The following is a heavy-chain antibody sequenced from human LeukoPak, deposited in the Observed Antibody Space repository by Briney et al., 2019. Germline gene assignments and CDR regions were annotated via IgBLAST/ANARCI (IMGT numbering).Heavy chain of an antibody. D-gene: IGHD1-7*01. CDR1: GFTFSGFS. J-gene: IGHJ5*02. V-gene: IGHV3-64*02. CDR3: ARIGMENFYDL. Sequence: GGSLRLSCAGSGFTFSGFSMHWVRQAPGKGLEYVSAINGNGDTTYYADSVKGRFSISRDNSKNTLYLQMGNLRGEDMALYFWARIGMENFYDLWGQGTLVTVSA. CDR2: INGNGDTT.